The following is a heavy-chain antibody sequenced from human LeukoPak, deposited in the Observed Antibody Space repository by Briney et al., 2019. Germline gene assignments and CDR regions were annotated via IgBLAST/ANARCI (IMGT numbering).Heavy chain of an antibody. J-gene: IGHJ4*02. CDR2: VYYRGST. CDR1: GGSMSNYY. V-gene: IGHV4-59*01. CDR3: ARVAYYYDTATYYNPARLDF. Sequence: PSETLSLTCTVSGGSMSNYYWTWIRQPPGKGLEWLGYVYYRGSTNYNPSLKSRVTISVDTSENQFSLKLSSVTAADTAVYYCARVAYYYDTATYYNPARLDFWGQGALVTVSS. D-gene: IGHD3-10*01.